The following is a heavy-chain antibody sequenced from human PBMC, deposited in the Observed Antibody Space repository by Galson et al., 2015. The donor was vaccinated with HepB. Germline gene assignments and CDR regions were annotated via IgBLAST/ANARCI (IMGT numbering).Heavy chain of an antibody. CDR3: AKQGAIGPYFYYFYMDV. Sequence: SLRLSCAASGFIFSNYGMSWVRQAPGKGLEWVSGLSAGGGDTYYAASVKGRFTISRDNSKNTLSLQMNSLRVDDTAVYYCAKQGAIGPYFYYFYMDVWGKGTTVTVSS. D-gene: IGHD5-24*01. V-gene: IGHV3-23*01. CDR2: LSAGGGDT. CDR1: GFIFSNYG. J-gene: IGHJ6*03.